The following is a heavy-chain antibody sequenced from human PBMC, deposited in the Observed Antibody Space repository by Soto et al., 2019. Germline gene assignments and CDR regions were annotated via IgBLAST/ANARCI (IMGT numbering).Heavy chain of an antibody. V-gene: IGHV5-10-1*01. CDR1: GYSFTSYW. J-gene: IGHJ4*02. D-gene: IGHD6-19*01. CDR2: IDPSDSYT. Sequence: GESLKISCEVSGYSFTSYWISWVRKMPGKGLEWMGRIDPSDSYTNYSPSFQGHVTISADKSISTAYLQWSSLKASDTAMYYCARLAMWSRYSSGGFDYWGQGTLVTVSS. CDR3: ARLAMWSRYSSGGFDY.